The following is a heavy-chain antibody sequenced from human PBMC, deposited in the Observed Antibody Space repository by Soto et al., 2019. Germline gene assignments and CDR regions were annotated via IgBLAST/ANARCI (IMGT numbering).Heavy chain of an antibody. V-gene: IGHV4-59*01. J-gene: IGHJ3*02. D-gene: IGHD2-21*02. CDR1: GGSISSYY. CDR2: IYYSGST. Sequence: PSETLSLTCTVSGGSISSYYWSWIRQPPGKGLEWIGYIYYSGSTNYNPSLKSRVTISVDTSKNQFSLKLSSVTAADTAVYYCARGTVVTPFAFDIWGQGTMVTVSS. CDR3: ARGTVVTPFAFDI.